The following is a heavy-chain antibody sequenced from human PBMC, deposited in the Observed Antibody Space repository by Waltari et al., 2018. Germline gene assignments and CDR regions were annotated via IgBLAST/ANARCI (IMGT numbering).Heavy chain of an antibody. D-gene: IGHD6-13*01. V-gene: IGHV4-61*02. Sequence: QLQLQESGPGLVKPSETLSLTCTVSGGAISSSSYYWSWIRQPAGKGLEWIGRIYTSGSTNYNPSLKSRVTMSVDTSKNQFSLKLSSVTAADTAVYYCARDFESGSSSSKSQGLDYWGQGTLVTVSS. CDR1: GGAISSSSYY. CDR2: IYTSGST. CDR3: ARDFESGSSSSKSQGLDY. J-gene: IGHJ4*02.